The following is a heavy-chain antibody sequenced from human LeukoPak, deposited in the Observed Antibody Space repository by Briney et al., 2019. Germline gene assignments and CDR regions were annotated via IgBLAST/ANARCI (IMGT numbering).Heavy chain of an antibody. D-gene: IGHD3-22*01. J-gene: IGHJ2*01. CDR3: ARRTGYYPYWYFDL. Sequence: SQTLSLTCTVSGGSISSGGHYWSWIRQHPGKGLEWIGYIYYTGSTYYNPSLKSRVTISVDTSKNQFSLKLSSVTAADTAVYYCARRTGYYPYWYFDLWGRGTLVTVSS. CDR2: IYYTGST. CDR1: GGSISSGGHY. V-gene: IGHV4-31*03.